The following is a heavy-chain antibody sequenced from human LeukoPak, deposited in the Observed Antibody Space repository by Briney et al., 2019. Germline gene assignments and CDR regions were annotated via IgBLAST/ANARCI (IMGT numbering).Heavy chain of an antibody. Sequence: PSETLSLTCTVSGGSISSNYWSWIGQPPGKGLEWIGYIYDSGSTNYNPSLKSRVTISVDTSKNQFSLKLSSVNAADTAVYYCARGDSSGWPYYFDYWGQGTLVTVSS. V-gene: IGHV4-59*08. CDR2: IYDSGST. J-gene: IGHJ4*02. CDR3: ARGDSSGWPYYFDY. D-gene: IGHD6-19*01. CDR1: GGSISSNY.